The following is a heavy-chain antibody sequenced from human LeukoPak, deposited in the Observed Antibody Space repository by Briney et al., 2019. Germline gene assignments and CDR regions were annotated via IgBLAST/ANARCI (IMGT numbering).Heavy chain of an antibody. V-gene: IGHV3-33*08. CDR1: GFTFRNYG. J-gene: IGHJ4*02. Sequence: GGSLRLSCAASGFTFRNYGMLWVRQAPGKGLEWVAVIYYDGSNKYYADSVKGQFTISRDNSKNTLYLQINSVRADDTAVYYCARDIRSIYFDLWGQGTLVTVSS. CDR2: IYYDGSNK. CDR3: ARDIRSIYFDL. D-gene: IGHD2-2*01.